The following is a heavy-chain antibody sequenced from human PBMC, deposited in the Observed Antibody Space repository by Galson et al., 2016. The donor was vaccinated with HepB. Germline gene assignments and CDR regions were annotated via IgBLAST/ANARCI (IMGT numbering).Heavy chain of an antibody. CDR2: IYWDDYK. CDR3: AHSGDYDTTYFDS. Sequence: PALVKPTQTLTLACNFSGFSLSTSGEGVGWIRQPPGKALEWLALIYWDDYKLYSPSLISRLTITKDTSKDQVVLSMTNMNPVDTATYFCAHSGDYDTTYFDSWGQGTLVTVSS. D-gene: IGHD3-22*01. V-gene: IGHV2-5*02. CDR1: GFSLSTSGEG. J-gene: IGHJ4*02.